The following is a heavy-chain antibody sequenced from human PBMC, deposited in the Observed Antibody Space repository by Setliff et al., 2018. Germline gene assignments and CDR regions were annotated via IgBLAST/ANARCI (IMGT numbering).Heavy chain of an antibody. CDR3: ARKMGTIAFDF. J-gene: IGHJ3*01. Sequence: ASVKVSCKASGYTFTGGYYIHWFRQAPGQGLEWMGWINPNSGGPKYAQNFQGRVTMTRDTSITTAYMELSRLRFDDTAVYYCARKMGTIAFDFWGQGTMVTVSS. V-gene: IGHV1-2*02. CDR1: GYTFTGGYY. CDR2: INPNSGGP. D-gene: IGHD7-27*01.